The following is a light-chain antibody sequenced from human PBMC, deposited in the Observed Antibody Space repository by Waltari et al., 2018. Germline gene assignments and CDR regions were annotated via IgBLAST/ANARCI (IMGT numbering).Light chain of an antibody. V-gene: IGLV3-10*01. CDR1: ALPKKY. J-gene: IGLJ2*01. Sequence: SYELTQPPSVSVSPGQTARITCSGDALPKKYAFWYQQKSGHAPVLVIYEDSKRPAGSPARFSGSSAGTMATLTIRGAQVEDEADYYCYSTDSSGNHSVFGGGTKLTVL. CDR3: YSTDSSGNHSV. CDR2: EDS.